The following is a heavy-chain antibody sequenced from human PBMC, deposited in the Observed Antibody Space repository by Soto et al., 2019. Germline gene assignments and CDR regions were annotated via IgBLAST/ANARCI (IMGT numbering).Heavy chain of an antibody. J-gene: IGHJ6*02. CDR1: GGSFSGYY. Sequence: QVQLQQWGAGLLKPSETLSLTCAVYGGSFSGYYWTWIRQPPGRGLDGIGEFNHSGSTKYNPSLKSRVTILRDASKNQFSLRLTSVTAADTAVYYCARNAPVYYLGSGASAKDYYYYGMDVWGRGTTVTV. V-gene: IGHV4-34*01. CDR3: ARNAPVYYLGSGASAKDYYYYGMDV. D-gene: IGHD3-10*01. CDR2: FNHSGST.